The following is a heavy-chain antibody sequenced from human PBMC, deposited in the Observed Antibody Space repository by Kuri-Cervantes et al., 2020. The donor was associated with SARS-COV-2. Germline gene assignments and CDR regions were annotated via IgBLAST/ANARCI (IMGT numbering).Heavy chain of an antibody. Sequence: GGSLRLSCQGSGYSFTSYWIGWVRQMPGKGLEWMGIIYPGDSDTRYSPSFQGQVTISADKSISTAYLQWSSLKASDTAMYYCARLVWYFDEMDVWGKGTTVTCYS. CDR2: IYPGDSDT. D-gene: IGHD3-9*01. V-gene: IGHV5-51*01. J-gene: IGHJ6*04. CDR1: GYSFTSYW. CDR3: ARLVWYFDEMDV.